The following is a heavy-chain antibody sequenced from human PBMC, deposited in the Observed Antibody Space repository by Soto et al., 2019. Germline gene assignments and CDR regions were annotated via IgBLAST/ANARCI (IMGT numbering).Heavy chain of an antibody. CDR3: ARDRLRGYDSSGFYS. Sequence: ASVKVSCKASGYTFTSYGISWVRQAPGQGLERMGWINPYNGNTNYAQKFEDRVTMTTATSTNTVFLELRSLKSDDTAIYYCARDRLRGYDSSGFYSWGQGTMVTVSS. CDR1: GYTFTSYG. J-gene: IGHJ4*02. V-gene: IGHV1-18*01. CDR2: INPYNGNT. D-gene: IGHD3-22*01.